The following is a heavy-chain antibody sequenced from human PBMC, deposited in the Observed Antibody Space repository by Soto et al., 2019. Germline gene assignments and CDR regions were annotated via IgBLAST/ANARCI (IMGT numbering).Heavy chain of an antibody. Sequence: LRLSCAASGFTFSSYWMHWVRQAPGKGLEWVSRIEGDGSSTTSADSVKGRFTVSRDDARNTLYLQMSSLRADDTAIYYCARDRLDTAGFFDVWGQGTMVTVSS. CDR3: ARDRLDTAGFFDV. V-gene: IGHV3-74*01. J-gene: IGHJ3*01. D-gene: IGHD6-13*01. CDR1: GFTFSSYW. CDR2: IEGDGSST.